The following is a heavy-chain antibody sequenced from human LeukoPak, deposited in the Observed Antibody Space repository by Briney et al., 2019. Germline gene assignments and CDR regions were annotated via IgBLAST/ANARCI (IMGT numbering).Heavy chain of an antibody. V-gene: IGHV3-30*18. D-gene: IGHD3-16*01. CDR2: ISYDGSNK. J-gene: IGHJ4*02. Sequence: GGSLRLSCAASGFTFSSYGMHWVRQAPGKGLEWVAVISYDGSNKYYADSVKGRFTISRDNSKNTLYLQMNSLRAEDTAVYYCAKGPAGGLGELDYWGQGTLVTVSS. CDR3: AKGPAGGLGELDY. CDR1: GFTFSSYG.